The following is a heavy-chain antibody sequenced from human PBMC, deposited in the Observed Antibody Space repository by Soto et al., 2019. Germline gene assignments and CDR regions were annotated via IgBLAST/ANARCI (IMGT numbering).Heavy chain of an antibody. J-gene: IGHJ4*02. Sequence: PGGSLRLSCGASGFTFDDYAMHGVRQAPGKGLEWVSGISWNSDTIGYADSVKGRFTISRDNAKKSLSLQMNSLRAEDTALYYCAKAIPPGSYYSAIDYWGQGTLVTVSS. D-gene: IGHD1-26*01. V-gene: IGHV3-9*01. CDR2: ISWNSDTI. CDR1: GFTFDDYA. CDR3: AKAIPPGSYYSAIDY.